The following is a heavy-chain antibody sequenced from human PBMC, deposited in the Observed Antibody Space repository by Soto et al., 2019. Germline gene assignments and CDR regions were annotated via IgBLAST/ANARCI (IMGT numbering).Heavy chain of an antibody. CDR3: ARHGSN. J-gene: IGHJ4*02. Sequence: PSETLSLTCTASGVSISNSSYYWGWIRRPPGKGLEWIGTIYYSGITYYNPSLKSRVTISVDTSKNQFSLKLTSVTAADTAVYYCARHGSNWGQGTLVPVSS. CDR2: IYYSGIT. CDR1: GVSISNSSYY. V-gene: IGHV4-39*01.